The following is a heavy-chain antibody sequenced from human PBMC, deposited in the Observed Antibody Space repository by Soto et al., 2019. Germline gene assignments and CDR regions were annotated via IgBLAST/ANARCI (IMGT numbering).Heavy chain of an antibody. Sequence: GGSLRLSCAASGFTFSSYWMHWVRQAPGKGLVWVSRINSDGSSTSYADSVKGRFTISRDNAKNTLYLQMNSLRAEDTAVYYCARVLGYSSGWYYGMDVWGQGTTVTVSS. CDR3: ARVLGYSSGWYYGMDV. CDR1: GFTFSSYW. CDR2: INSDGSST. D-gene: IGHD6-19*01. J-gene: IGHJ6*02. V-gene: IGHV3-74*01.